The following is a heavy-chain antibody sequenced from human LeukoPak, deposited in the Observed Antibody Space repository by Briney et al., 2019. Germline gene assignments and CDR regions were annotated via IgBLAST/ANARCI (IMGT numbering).Heavy chain of an antibody. CDR1: GYSFTSYW. CDR3: ARLGGFAAAGSADY. CDR2: KYPGDSDT. J-gene: IGHJ4*02. D-gene: IGHD6-13*01. V-gene: IGHV5-51*07. Sequence: GESLKISCKGSGYSFTSYWIGWVQPMPGKGLEWMAIKYPGDSDTRYSPSFEGQVTISADTSISTAYLQWGSLKASGTAIYYCARLGGFAAAGSADYWGQGTLVTVSS.